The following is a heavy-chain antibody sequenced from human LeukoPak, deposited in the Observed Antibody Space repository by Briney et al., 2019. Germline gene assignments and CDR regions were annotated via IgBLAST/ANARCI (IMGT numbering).Heavy chain of an antibody. V-gene: IGHV1-69*05. CDR1: GGTFSSYA. D-gene: IGHD5-12*01. J-gene: IGHJ6*03. CDR3: ASGATINYYYYYMDV. CDR2: IIPIFGTA. Sequence: SVKVSCKASGGTFSSYAISWVRQAPGQGLEWMGRIIPIFGTANYAQKFQGRVTITTDESTSTAYMELSSLRSEDSAVYYCASGATINYYYYYMDVWGKGTTVTVSS.